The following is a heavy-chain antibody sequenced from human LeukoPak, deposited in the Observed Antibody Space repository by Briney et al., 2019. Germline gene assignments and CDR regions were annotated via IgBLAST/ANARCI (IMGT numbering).Heavy chain of an antibody. CDR2: INPSGGST. CDR1: GYTFTSYY. Sequence: ASVRVSCKASGYTFTSYYMHWVRQAPGQGLEWMGIINPSGGSTSYAQKFQGRVTMTRDTSTSTVYMELSSLRSEDTAVYYCARPQSYSYGYGVWDYWGQGTLVTVSS. CDR3: ARPQSYSYGYGVWDY. V-gene: IGHV1-46*01. D-gene: IGHD5-18*01. J-gene: IGHJ4*02.